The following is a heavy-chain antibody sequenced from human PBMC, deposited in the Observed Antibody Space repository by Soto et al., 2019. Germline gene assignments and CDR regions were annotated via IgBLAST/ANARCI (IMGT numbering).Heavy chain of an antibody. J-gene: IGHJ4*02. D-gene: IGHD6-13*01. CDR3: ARVGRDEAAAGHHYDY. CDR1: GFTFSSYA. Sequence: QVQLVESGGGVVQPGRSLRLSCAASGFTFSSYAMHWVRQAPGKGLEWVAVISYDGSNKYYADSVKGRFTISRDNSKNTLYLQMNSLRAEDTAEYYCARVGRDEAAAGHHYDYWGQGTLVTVSS. V-gene: IGHV3-30-3*01. CDR2: ISYDGSNK.